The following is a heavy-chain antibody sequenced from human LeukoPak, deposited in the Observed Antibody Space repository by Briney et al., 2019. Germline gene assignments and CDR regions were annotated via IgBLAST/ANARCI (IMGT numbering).Heavy chain of an antibody. CDR3: ARDDLRSDWFDP. Sequence: SETLSLTCSVSGGSISSRSYSWGWTRQPPGKGLEWIGNIDYSGTSYYTPSLKSRITISVDTSKNQFSLRLSSVTAADTAVYYCARDDLRSDWFDPWGQGTLVIVSS. CDR1: GGSISSRSYS. CDR2: IDYSGTS. V-gene: IGHV4-39*07. J-gene: IGHJ5*02.